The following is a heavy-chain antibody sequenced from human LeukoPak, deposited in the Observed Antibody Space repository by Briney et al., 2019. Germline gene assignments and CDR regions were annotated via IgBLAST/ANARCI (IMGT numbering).Heavy chain of an antibody. J-gene: IGHJ4*02. CDR1: GFTFSNYN. CDR3: ARDTDY. CDR2: ISSSSSTI. V-gene: IGHV3-48*04. Sequence: SGGSLRLSCAASGFTFSNYNMNWVRQAPGKGLEWVSYISSSSSTIYYADSVKGRFTISRDNAKNSLYLQMNSLRAEDTAVYYCARDTDYWGQGTLVTVSS.